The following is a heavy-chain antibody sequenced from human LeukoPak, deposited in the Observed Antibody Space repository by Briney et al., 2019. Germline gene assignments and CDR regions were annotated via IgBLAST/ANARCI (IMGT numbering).Heavy chain of an antibody. CDR3: ARAGYSSGWYGTIDY. Sequence: SETLSLTCTVSGGSISSGGYYWSWIRQPPGKGLEWIGEINHSGSTNYNPSLKSRVTISVDTSKNQFSLKLSSVTAADTAVYYCARAGYSSGWYGTIDYWGQGTLVTVSS. CDR2: INHSGST. J-gene: IGHJ4*02. D-gene: IGHD6-19*01. V-gene: IGHV4-39*07. CDR1: GGSISSGGYY.